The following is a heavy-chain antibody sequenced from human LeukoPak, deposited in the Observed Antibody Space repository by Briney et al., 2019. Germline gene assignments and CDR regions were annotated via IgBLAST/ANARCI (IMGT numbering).Heavy chain of an antibody. J-gene: IGHJ4*02. CDR2: ISGSGGST. CDR3: AKGADSSGYYPFDY. CDR1: GFTFDDYG. V-gene: IGHV3-23*01. D-gene: IGHD3-22*01. Sequence: GGSLRLSCAASGFTFDDYGMSWVRQAPGKGLEWVSAISGSGGSTYYADSVKGRFTISRDNSKNTLYLQMNSLRAEDTAVYYCAKGADSSGYYPFDYWGQGTLVTVSS.